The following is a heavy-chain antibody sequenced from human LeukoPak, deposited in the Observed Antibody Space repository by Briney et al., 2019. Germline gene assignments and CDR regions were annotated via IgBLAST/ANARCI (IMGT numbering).Heavy chain of an antibody. CDR3: ARDLFDDYSLDY. CDR2: ISSSSSII. Sequence: PGGPLRLSCAGSGFAFSNYWMHWVRQVPGKGLEWVSSISSSSSIIYYADSVKGRFTISRDNAKNSLYLQVNSLRAEDTAVYYCARDLFDDYSLDYWGQGTLVSVSS. J-gene: IGHJ4*02. CDR1: GFAFSNYW. D-gene: IGHD3-16*01. V-gene: IGHV3-21*01.